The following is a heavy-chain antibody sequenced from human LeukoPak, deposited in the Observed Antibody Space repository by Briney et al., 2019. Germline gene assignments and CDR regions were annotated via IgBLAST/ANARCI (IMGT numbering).Heavy chain of an antibody. V-gene: IGHV4-4*08. CDR3: ARGGWNALDI. D-gene: IGHD1-1*01. J-gene: IGHJ3*02. CDR1: GGSISSYY. Sequence: SETLSLTCTVSGGSISSYYWSWIRQPPGKGLEWIGRVYTSAGTDYKPSLKSRVTIYVDTSKNQFSLKLSSVTAADTAVYFCARGGWNALDIWGQGTMVIVSS. CDR2: VYTSAGT.